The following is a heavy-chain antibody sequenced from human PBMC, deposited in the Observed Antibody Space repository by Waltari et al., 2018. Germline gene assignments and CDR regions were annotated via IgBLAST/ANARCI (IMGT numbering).Heavy chain of an antibody. D-gene: IGHD2-15*01. CDR1: GYTFTSYD. CDR3: ARGRNWDVGAATPFDY. Sequence: QVQLVQSGAEVKKPGASVKVSCKASGYTFTSYDINWVRQATGQGLEWMGWMNPNSGNTGYAQKFQGRVTITRNTSISTAYMELSSLRSEDTAVYYCARGRNWDVGAATPFDYWGQGTLVTVSS. J-gene: IGHJ4*02. CDR2: MNPNSGNT. V-gene: IGHV1-8*03.